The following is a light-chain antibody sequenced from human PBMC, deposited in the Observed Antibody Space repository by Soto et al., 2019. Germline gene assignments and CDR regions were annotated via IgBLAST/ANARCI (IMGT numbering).Light chain of an antibody. J-gene: IGKJ5*01. V-gene: IGKV1-33*01. CDR1: QHINKH. Sequence: DIQMTQSPSSLSASVGDRVTISCQASQHINKHLTWYQHKPGKAPQLLIFDASNLATGVPSTFNGTKSGTEFNIPITIVQPADFATDYCQQYHNFPITFGQGTRLEI. CDR3: QQYHNFPIT. CDR2: DAS.